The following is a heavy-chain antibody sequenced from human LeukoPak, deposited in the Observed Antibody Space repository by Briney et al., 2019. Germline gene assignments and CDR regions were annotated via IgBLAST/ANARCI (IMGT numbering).Heavy chain of an antibody. CDR3: ARDQGRVEMATIDIGFDY. Sequence: ASVKVSCMASGYTFTSYYMHWVRQAPGQGLEWMGIINPSGGSTSYAQKFQGRVTMTRDTSTSTVYMELSSLRSEDTAVYYCARDQGRVEMATIDIGFDYWGQGTLVTVSS. CDR2: INPSGGST. V-gene: IGHV1-46*01. J-gene: IGHJ4*02. CDR1: GYTFTSYY. D-gene: IGHD5-24*01.